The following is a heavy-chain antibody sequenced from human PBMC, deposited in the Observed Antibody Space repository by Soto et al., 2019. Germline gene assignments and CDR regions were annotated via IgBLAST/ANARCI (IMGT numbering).Heavy chain of an antibody. Sequence: EVQLVESGGGLVQPGGSLRLSCAASGFTVSSNYMSWVRQAPGKGLEWVSVIYSGGSTYYADSVKGRFTISRDNSENTLYLQMNSLRAEDTAVYYCASAARRRGGSGSKSDIYYYYYYYMDVWGKGTTVTVSS. J-gene: IGHJ6*03. D-gene: IGHD3-10*01. CDR2: IYSGGST. CDR1: GFTVSSNY. CDR3: ASAARRRGGSGSKSDIYYYYYYYMDV. V-gene: IGHV3-66*01.